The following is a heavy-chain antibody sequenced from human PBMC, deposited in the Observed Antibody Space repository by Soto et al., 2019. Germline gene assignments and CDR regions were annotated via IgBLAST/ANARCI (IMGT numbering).Heavy chain of an antibody. CDR1: GFTFSSYW. CDR2: IKQDGSEK. J-gene: IGHJ4*02. Sequence: EVQLVESGGGLVQPGGSLRLSCAASGFTFSSYWMSWVRQAPGKGLEWVANIKQDGSEKYYVDSVKGRFTISRDNAKNSLYLQMNSRRAEDTSVYYCARSPAYCSGGSCYNFDYWGQGTLVTVSS. D-gene: IGHD2-15*01. CDR3: ARSPAYCSGGSCYNFDY. V-gene: IGHV3-7*05.